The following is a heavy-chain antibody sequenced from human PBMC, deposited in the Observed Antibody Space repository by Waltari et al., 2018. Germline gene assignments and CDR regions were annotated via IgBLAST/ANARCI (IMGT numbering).Heavy chain of an antibody. V-gene: IGHV1-46*03. Sequence: QVQLVQSGAEVKKPGASVKVSCKASGYTFTSYYMHWVRQAPGQGLEWMGRINHSGGSTSYAQKFQGRVTMSRDTSTITVYMELSSLRSEDTAVYYCARGGTVTTLDYWGQGTLVTVSS. J-gene: IGHJ4*02. CDR3: ARGGTVTTLDY. CDR1: GYTFTSYY. CDR2: INHSGGST. D-gene: IGHD4-17*01.